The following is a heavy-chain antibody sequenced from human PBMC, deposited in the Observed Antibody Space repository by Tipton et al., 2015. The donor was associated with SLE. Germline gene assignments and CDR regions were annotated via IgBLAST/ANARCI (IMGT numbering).Heavy chain of an antibody. J-gene: IGHJ4*02. D-gene: IGHD4-17*01. CDR1: GGSISSSSYY. V-gene: IGHV4-61*05. Sequence: TLSLTCIVSGGSISSSSYYWGWIRQPPGKGLEWIGEINHSGSTNYNPSLKSRVTISVDKSKNQFSLKLSSVTAADTAVYYCAISTVTDHLWGQGTLVTVSS. CDR2: INHSGST. CDR3: AISTVTDHL.